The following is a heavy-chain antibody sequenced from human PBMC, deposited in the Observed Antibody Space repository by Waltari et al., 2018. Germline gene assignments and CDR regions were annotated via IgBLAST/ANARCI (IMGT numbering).Heavy chain of an antibody. CDR2: IYYSGRT. J-gene: IGHJ4*02. CDR1: GGSISSSSYY. CDR3: ARHLAGGLRLGELSLYYFDY. V-gene: IGHV4-39*01. Sequence: QLQLQESGPGLVKPSETLSLTCTVSGGSISSSSYYWGWIRQPPGKGLEWIGSIYYSGRTYYNPSLKSRVTISVDTSKNQFSLKLSSVTAADTAVYYCARHLAGGLRLGELSLYYFDYWGQGTLVTVSS. D-gene: IGHD3-16*02.